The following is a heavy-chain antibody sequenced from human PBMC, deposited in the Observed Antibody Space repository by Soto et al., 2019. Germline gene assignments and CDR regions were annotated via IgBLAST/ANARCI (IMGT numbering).Heavy chain of an antibody. J-gene: IGHJ4*02. Sequence: SETLSLTCTVSGGSISSYYWSWIRQPPGKGLEWIGDIYYSGSTNYNPSLKSRVTISGDTSNNKFSLRLSSVTAADTAVYYCARAVGDHPYYLDYWGEGTLVTVSS. CDR2: IYYSGST. CDR3: ARAVGDHPYYLDY. D-gene: IGHD6-19*01. CDR1: GGSISSYY. V-gene: IGHV4-59*08.